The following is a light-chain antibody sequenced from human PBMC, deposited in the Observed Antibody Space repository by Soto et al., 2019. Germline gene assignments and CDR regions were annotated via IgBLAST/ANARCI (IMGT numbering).Light chain of an antibody. CDR1: QSVLYNSYNKNY. V-gene: IGKV4-1*01. CDR2: WAS. J-gene: IGKJ1*01. Sequence: DIVMTQSPDSLAVSLGERATINCKSSQSVLYNSYNKNYLAWYQQKPGQPPKLLIYWASTRESGVPDRFSGSGSGTDFTLTISSLQAEDVAVYYCQQYYSTPPTFGQGTKVDIK. CDR3: QQYYSTPPT.